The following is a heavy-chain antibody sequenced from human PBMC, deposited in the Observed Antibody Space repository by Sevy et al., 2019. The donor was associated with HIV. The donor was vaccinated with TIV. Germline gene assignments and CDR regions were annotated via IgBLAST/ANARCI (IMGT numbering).Heavy chain of an antibody. J-gene: IGHJ4*02. CDR3: ARERRITIFGVVFDY. D-gene: IGHD3-3*01. Sequence: ASVKVSCKASGYTFTSYGIGWVRQAPGQGLEWMGWISAYNGNTNYAQKLQGRVTMTTDTSTSTAYMELRSLRSDDTAAYYCARERRITIFGVVFDYWGQGTLVTVSS. CDR1: GYTFTSYG. CDR2: ISAYNGNT. V-gene: IGHV1-18*01.